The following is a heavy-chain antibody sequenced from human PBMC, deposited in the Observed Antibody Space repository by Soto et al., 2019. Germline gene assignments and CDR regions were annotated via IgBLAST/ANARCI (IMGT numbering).Heavy chain of an antibody. CDR1: GESFSGYY. CDR2: INHSGST. D-gene: IGHD3-16*02. CDR3: ARGKLSDYVWGSYRYYFDY. J-gene: IGHJ4*02. V-gene: IGHV4-34*01. Sequence: SETLSLTCAVYGESFSGYYWSWIRQPPGKGLEWIGEINHSGSTNYNPSLKSRVTISVDTSKNQFSLKLSSVTAADTAVYYCARGKLSDYVWGSYRYYFDYWGQGTVVTVSS.